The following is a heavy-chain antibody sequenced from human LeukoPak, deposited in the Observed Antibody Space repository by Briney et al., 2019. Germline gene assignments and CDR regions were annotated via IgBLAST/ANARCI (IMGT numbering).Heavy chain of an antibody. CDR3: AKDPGNDYFWGSY. Sequence: PGGSLRLSCAASGFSFSSYGMSWVRQAPGKGLEWVSAISGSGGSTYYADSVKGRFTISRDNSKNTLYLQMNSLRAEDTAVYYCAKDPGNDYFWGSYWGQGTMVTVSS. V-gene: IGHV3-23*01. CDR2: ISGSGGST. CDR1: GFSFSSYG. J-gene: IGHJ3*01. D-gene: IGHD3-16*01.